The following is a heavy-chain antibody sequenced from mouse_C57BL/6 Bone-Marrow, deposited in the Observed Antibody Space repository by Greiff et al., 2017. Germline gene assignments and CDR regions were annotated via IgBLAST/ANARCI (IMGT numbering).Heavy chain of an antibody. CDR1: GYTFTEYT. Sequence: QVQLQQSGAELVKPGASVKLSCKASGYTFTEYTIHWVKQRSGQGLEWIGWFYPGSGSIEYNEKFKDKATVTADKSSSTVYMELSRVTSEDAAVYCCARPEEGYYFYFDYWGQGTTLTVSS. J-gene: IGHJ2*01. CDR3: ARPEEGYYFYFDY. V-gene: IGHV1-62-2*01. CDR2: FYPGSGSI. D-gene: IGHD2-3*01.